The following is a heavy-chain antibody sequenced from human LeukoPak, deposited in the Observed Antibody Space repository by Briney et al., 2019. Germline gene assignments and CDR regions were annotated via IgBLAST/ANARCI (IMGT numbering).Heavy chain of an antibody. CDR3: AKDKWWFGEYDAFDI. V-gene: IGHV3-23*01. D-gene: IGHD3-10*01. Sequence: GGTLRLSCAASGFTFNSYDMSWVRQAPGKGLEWVSAISGIGDSTYYADSVKGRFTISRDNSKNTLYLQMNSLRAEDTAVYYCAKDKWWFGEYDAFDIWGQGTMVTVSS. CDR1: GFTFNSYD. CDR2: ISGIGDST. J-gene: IGHJ3*02.